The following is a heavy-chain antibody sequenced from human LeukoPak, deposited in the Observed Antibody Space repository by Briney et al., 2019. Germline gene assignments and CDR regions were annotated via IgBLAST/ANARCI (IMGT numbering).Heavy chain of an antibody. J-gene: IGHJ6*02. CDR3: TKDGRVASAINRPTYYYGMDV. D-gene: IGHD5-18*01. Sequence: GGSLRLSCAASGFTFSTYSMNWVRQAPGEGLEWVSSISSNNRYIYYADSVKGRFTISRDNAKNSLYLQMNSLRAEDTAVYYCTKDGRVASAINRPTYYYGMDVWGQGTTVIVSS. CDR1: GFTFSTYS. V-gene: IGHV3-21*01. CDR2: ISSNNRYI.